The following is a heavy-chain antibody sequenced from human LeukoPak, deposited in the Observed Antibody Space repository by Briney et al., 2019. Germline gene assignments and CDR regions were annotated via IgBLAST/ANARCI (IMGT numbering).Heavy chain of an antibody. Sequence: ASVKVSCKASGYTFTSYAMHWVRQAPGQRLEWMGWINAGNGNTKYSQKFQGRVTITRDTSASTAYMELSSLRSEDTAVYYCARSTAPPRYYYGSGSLNWFDPWGQGTLVTVSS. CDR1: GYTFTSYA. CDR2: INAGNGNT. J-gene: IGHJ5*02. V-gene: IGHV1-3*01. D-gene: IGHD3-10*01. CDR3: ARSTAPPRYYYGSGSLNWFDP.